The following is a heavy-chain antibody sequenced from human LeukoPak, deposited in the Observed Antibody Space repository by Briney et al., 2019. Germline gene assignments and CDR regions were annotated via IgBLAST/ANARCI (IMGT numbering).Heavy chain of an antibody. CDR3: ARQVSYDFWSGPPDY. J-gene: IGHJ4*02. V-gene: IGHV5-51*01. CDR1: GYSFTSYW. D-gene: IGHD3-3*01. Sequence: GESLKISCKGSGYSFTSYWIGWMRQMPGKGLEWMGIIYPGDSDTRYSPSFQGQVTISADKSISTAYLQWSSLKASDTAMYYCARQVSYDFWSGPPDYWGQGTLVTVSS. CDR2: IYPGDSDT.